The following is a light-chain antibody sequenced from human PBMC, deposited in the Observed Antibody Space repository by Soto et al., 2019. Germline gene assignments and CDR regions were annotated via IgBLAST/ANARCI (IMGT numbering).Light chain of an antibody. CDR1: QSVSSY. J-gene: IGKJ2*01. Sequence: EIVLTQSPATLSLSPGERATLSCRASQSVSSYLAWYQQKPGQAPRLLIYDASNRATGIPARFSGSGSETDFTLTISSLEPDDFATYYCQHYTIYPYTFGQGTKLEIK. CDR2: DAS. V-gene: IGKV3-11*01. CDR3: QHYTIYPYT.